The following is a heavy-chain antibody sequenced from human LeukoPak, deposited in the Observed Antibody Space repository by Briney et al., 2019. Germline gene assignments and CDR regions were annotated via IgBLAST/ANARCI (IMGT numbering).Heavy chain of an antibody. CDR3: AKGDSIAARGGLDY. CDR1: GFTFRSYG. J-gene: IGHJ4*02. D-gene: IGHD6-6*01. Sequence: GGSLRLSCAASGFTFRSYGMHWVRQAPGKGLEWVSAISGSGGSTYYADSVKGRFTISRDNSKNTLYLQMNSLRAEDTAVYYCAKGDSIAARGGLDYWGQGTLVTVSS. V-gene: IGHV3-23*01. CDR2: ISGSGGST.